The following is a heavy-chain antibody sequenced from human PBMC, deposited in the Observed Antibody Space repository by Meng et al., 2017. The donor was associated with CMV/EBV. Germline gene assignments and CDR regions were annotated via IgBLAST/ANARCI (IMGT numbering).Heavy chain of an antibody. CDR1: GFIFSTYA. V-gene: IGHV3-30-3*01. Sequence: GESLKISCPVSGFIFSTYAMHWVRQAPGKGLEWVAVISYDGSNKYYADSVKGRFTISRDNSKNTLYLQMNSLRAEDTAVYYCARGYYDSSGPLPDYWGQGTLVTVSS. CDR3: ARGYYDSSGPLPDY. CDR2: ISYDGSNK. J-gene: IGHJ4*02. D-gene: IGHD3-22*01.